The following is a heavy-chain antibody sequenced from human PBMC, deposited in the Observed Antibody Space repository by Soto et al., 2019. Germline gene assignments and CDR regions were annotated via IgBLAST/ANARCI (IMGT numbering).Heavy chain of an antibody. CDR3: ARLPRDCNTTSCYYADH. CDR1: GYDFDTNW. CDR2: MYPGDSDT. V-gene: IGHV5-51*01. J-gene: IGHJ4*01. Sequence: GESLTSCRTVSGYDFDTNWVGWVRQFQGRELEWVGIMYPGDSDTRYNPSLQGHVTLSADVTVSTAFLQWRSLKTSDTGMYFCARLPRDCNTTSCYYADHWGHGTQVTGSS. D-gene: IGHD2-2*01.